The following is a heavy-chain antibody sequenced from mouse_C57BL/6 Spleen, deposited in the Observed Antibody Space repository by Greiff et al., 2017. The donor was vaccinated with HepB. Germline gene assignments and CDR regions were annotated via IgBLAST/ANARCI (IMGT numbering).Heavy chain of an antibody. V-gene: IGHV1-82*01. CDR2: IYPGDGDT. J-gene: IGHJ2*01. Sequence: QVQLQQSGPELVKPGASVKISCKASGYAFSSSWMNWVKQRPGKGLEWIGRIYPGDGDTNYNGKFKGKATLTADKSSSTAYMQLSSLTSEDSAVYFCAIYYGSSYGFDYWGQGTTLTVSS. CDR3: AIYYGSSYGFDY. D-gene: IGHD1-1*01. CDR1: GYAFSSSW.